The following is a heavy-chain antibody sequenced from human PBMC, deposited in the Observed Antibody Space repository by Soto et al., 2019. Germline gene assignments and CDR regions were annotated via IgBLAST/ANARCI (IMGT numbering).Heavy chain of an antibody. CDR3: AREVKLERQESNWLDP. CDR1: GYTFTSYA. CDR2: INAGNGNT. Sequence: ASVKVSCKASGYTFTSYAMHWVRQAPGQRLEWMGWINAGNGNTKYSQKFQGRVTITRDTSASTAYMELSSLRSEDTAVYYCAREVKLERQESNWLDPWGQGTMVTVYS. J-gene: IGHJ5*02. D-gene: IGHD1-1*01. V-gene: IGHV1-3*01.